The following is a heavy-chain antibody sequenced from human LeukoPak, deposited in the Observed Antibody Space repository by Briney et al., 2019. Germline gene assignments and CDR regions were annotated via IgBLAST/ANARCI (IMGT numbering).Heavy chain of an antibody. Sequence: ASVKVSCKASGYTSTGYYMHWVRQAPGQGLEWMGWINPNSGGTNYAQKFQGRVTMTRDTSISTAYMELSRLRSDDTAVYYCARAGYSSSWYYFDYWGQGTLVTVSS. D-gene: IGHD6-13*01. V-gene: IGHV1-2*02. CDR1: GYTSTGYY. CDR2: INPNSGGT. J-gene: IGHJ4*02. CDR3: ARAGYSSSWYYFDY.